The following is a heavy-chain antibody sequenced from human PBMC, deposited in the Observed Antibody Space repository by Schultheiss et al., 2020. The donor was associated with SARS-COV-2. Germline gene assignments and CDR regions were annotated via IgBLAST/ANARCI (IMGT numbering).Heavy chain of an antibody. V-gene: IGHV3-66*01. J-gene: IGHJ4*02. CDR2: IYSGGST. CDR1: GFTFSSYS. Sequence: GGSLRLSCAASGFTFSSYSMSWVRQAPGKGLEWVSVIYSGGSTYYADSVKGRFTISRDNAKNSLYLQMNSLRAEDTAVYYCARDSGYAHWGQGTLVTVSS. D-gene: IGHD5-12*01. CDR3: ARDSGYAH.